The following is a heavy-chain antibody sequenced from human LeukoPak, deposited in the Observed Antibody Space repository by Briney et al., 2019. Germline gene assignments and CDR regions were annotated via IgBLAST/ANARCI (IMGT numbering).Heavy chain of an antibody. CDR2: LSRDWRST. CDR1: VFPFSSYW. D-gene: IGHD6-19*01. Sequence: GGSQRLFCGFSVFPFSSYWMHWVRQARGKALVWVTRLSRDWRSTSYADSVKGRFPISRDNAKHTLYMQLNSLRAEDTAVYYCARMGKMQWLWWFDAWGQGTLVTVAS. J-gene: IGHJ5*02. V-gene: IGHV3-74*01. CDR3: ARMGKMQWLWWFDA.